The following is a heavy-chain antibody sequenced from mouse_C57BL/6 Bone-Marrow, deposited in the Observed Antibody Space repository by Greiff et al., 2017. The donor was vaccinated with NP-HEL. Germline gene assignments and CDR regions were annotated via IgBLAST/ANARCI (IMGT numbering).Heavy chain of an antibody. CDR3: VREGPYYYAMDY. Sequence: VQLQQSGAELVKPGASVKLSCKASGYTFTSYWMHWVKQRPGQGLEWIGMIHPNSGSTNYNEKFKSKATLTVDKSSSTAYMQLSSLTSEDSAVYYCVREGPYYYAMDYWGQGTSVTVSS. CDR1: GYTFTSYW. V-gene: IGHV1-64*01. D-gene: IGHD3-3*01. J-gene: IGHJ4*01. CDR2: IHPNSGST.